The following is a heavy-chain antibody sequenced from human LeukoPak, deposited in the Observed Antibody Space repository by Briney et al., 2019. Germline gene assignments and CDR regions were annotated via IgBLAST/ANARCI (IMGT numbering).Heavy chain of an antibody. J-gene: IGHJ4*02. CDR3: ARDYDSSGYITFDY. Sequence: PGGSLRLSCSASGFTFSRFAMTWVRHLPGKGLEWVSSISSTGTYIYYADSVKGRFTISRDNAKNSLYLQMNSLRAEDTAVYYCARDYDSSGYITFDYWGQGVLVTVSS. V-gene: IGHV3-21*01. CDR2: ISSTGTYI. D-gene: IGHD3-22*01. CDR1: GFTFSRFA.